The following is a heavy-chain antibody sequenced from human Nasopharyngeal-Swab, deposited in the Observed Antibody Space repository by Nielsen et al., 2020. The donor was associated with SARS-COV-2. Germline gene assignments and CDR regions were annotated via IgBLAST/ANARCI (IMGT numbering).Heavy chain of an antibody. CDR1: GFTFCSYA. CDR3: ARGEVVAVRADAFDI. Sequence: GSLRLSCAASGFTFCSYAMHWVRQAPGKGLEWVAVISYDGSNKYYADSVKGRFTISRDNSKNTLYLQMNSLRAEDTAVYYCARGEVVAVRADAFDIWGQGTMVTVSS. V-gene: IGHV3-30*04. J-gene: IGHJ3*02. CDR2: ISYDGSNK. D-gene: IGHD2-15*01.